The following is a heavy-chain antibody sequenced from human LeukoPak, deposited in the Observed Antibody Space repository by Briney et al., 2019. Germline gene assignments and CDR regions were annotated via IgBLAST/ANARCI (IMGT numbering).Heavy chain of an antibody. D-gene: IGHD3-3*01. J-gene: IGHJ4*02. CDR3: AIRITIFGVVTYKATGDY. CDR1: GGSLSNYY. Sequence: SETLSLTCSVSGGSLSNYYWSWIRQPPGKGLEWIGKIYYSGNTKYSPSLESRVTISVDTSKNQFSLMLTSETAADTAVYYCAIRITIFGVVTYKATGDYWGQGTLVTVSS. CDR2: IYYSGNT. V-gene: IGHV4-59*03.